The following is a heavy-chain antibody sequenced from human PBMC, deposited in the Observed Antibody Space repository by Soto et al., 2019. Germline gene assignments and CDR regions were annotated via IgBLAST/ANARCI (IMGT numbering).Heavy chain of an antibody. D-gene: IGHD3-9*01. CDR1: GFAFSSSG. Sequence: PGGSLRLSCAASGFAFSSSGMHWVRQAPGKGLVWVSRINSDGSSTSYADSVKGRFTISRDNAKNTLYLQMNSLRAEDTAVYYCARDYFDWLGGYYYYYGMDVWGQGTTVTVSS. J-gene: IGHJ6*02. CDR3: ARDYFDWLGGYYYYYGMDV. CDR2: INSDGSST. V-gene: IGHV3-74*01.